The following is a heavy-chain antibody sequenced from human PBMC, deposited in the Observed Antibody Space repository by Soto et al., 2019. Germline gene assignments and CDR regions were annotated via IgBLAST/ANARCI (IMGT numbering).Heavy chain of an antibody. Sequence: ASVKVSCKVSGYIFSHYVINWVRQAPGQGLEWMGWVSPYTGDTSYADNFQGGVTMTTDPSTSTAYVELRSLRSDDTAVYYCAMQSGSIPDGGGIGYYYYGMDVWGQGTTVTVSS. D-gene: IGHD3-3*01. CDR1: GYIFSHYV. J-gene: IGHJ6*02. CDR2: VSPYTGDT. V-gene: IGHV1-18*01. CDR3: AMQSGSIPDGGGIGYYYYGMDV.